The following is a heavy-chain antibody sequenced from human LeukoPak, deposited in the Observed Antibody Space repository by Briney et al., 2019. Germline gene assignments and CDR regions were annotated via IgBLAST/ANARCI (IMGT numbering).Heavy chain of an antibody. D-gene: IGHD4-17*01. CDR2: ISGSGGST. Sequence: GGSLRLSCAASGFTFSSYAMSWVRQAPGKRLEWVSAISGSGGSTYYADSVKGRFTISRDNSKNTLYLQMNSLRAEDTAVYYCAKTHGDYVLVFFDYWGQGTLVTVSS. J-gene: IGHJ4*02. V-gene: IGHV3-23*01. CDR3: AKTHGDYVLVFFDY. CDR1: GFTFSSYA.